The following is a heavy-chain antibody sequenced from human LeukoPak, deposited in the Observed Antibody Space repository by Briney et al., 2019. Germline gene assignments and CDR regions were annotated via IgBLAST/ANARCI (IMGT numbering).Heavy chain of an antibody. CDR3: AKDYYWSIDY. J-gene: IGHJ4*02. Sequence: QPGGSLRLSCAASGFDFSSNWMHWVRHAPGQGLVWVSRIKGDGISTNYADSVKGRTTISRDIAKNTLYLQMNSLRAEDTGVYYCAKDYYWSIDYWGRGTLVTVSS. V-gene: IGHV3-74*01. D-gene: IGHD2-8*01. CDR2: IKGDGIST. CDR1: GFDFSSNW.